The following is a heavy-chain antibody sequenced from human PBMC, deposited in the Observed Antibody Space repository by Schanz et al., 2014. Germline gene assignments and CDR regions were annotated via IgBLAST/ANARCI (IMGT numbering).Heavy chain of an antibody. Sequence: EGQLLESGGGLIQPGGSLRLSCAASGFTFSSYAMSWVRQAPGKGLEWVSAISGSGGSTYYADSVKGRFTISRDRFQNTLYLRMSSLRAEDTAVYYCARPRFDYGEVDYWGQGTLVTVSS. D-gene: IGHD4-17*01. J-gene: IGHJ4*02. CDR1: GFTFSSYA. V-gene: IGHV3-23*01. CDR3: ARPRFDYGEVDY. CDR2: ISGSGGST.